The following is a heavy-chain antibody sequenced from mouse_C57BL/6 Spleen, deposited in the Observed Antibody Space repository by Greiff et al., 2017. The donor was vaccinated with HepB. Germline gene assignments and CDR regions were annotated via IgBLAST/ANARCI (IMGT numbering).Heavy chain of an antibody. V-gene: IGHV1-18*01. CDR1: GYTFTDYN. Sequence: VQLQQSGPELVKPGASVKIPCKASGYTFTDYNMDWVKQSHGKSLEWIGDINPNNGGTIYNQKFKGKATLTVDKSSSTAYMELRSLTSEDTAVYYCAREGYYGNYGAYWGQGALVTVSA. CDR3: AREGYYGNYGAY. J-gene: IGHJ3*01. CDR2: INPNNGGT. D-gene: IGHD2-1*01.